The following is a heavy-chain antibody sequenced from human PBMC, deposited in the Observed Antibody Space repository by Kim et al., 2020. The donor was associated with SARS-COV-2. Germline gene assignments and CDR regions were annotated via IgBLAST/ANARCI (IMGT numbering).Heavy chain of an antibody. V-gene: IGHV1-8*01. Sequence: GDAQKCQGRVTMTRNTSISTAYMELSSLRSEDTAVYYCARDPLLGEAFDIWGQGTMVTVSS. J-gene: IGHJ3*02. CDR3: ARDPLLGEAFDI. D-gene: IGHD3-10*01.